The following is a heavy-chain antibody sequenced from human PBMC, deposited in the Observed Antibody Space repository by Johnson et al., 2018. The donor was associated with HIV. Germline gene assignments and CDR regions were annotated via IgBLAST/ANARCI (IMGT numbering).Heavy chain of an antibody. CDR2: ISYDGSNK. J-gene: IGHJ3*02. Sequence: VQLVESGGGVVQPGRSLRLSCAASGFSFSSYALHWVRQAPGKGLEWVAVISYDGSNKYYADSVKGRFTISRDNSKNTLYLQMNSLRAEDTAVYYCARDYYDSSGYYYRAFDIWGQGTMVTVFS. V-gene: IGHV3-30-3*01. CDR3: ARDYYDSSGYYYRAFDI. D-gene: IGHD3-22*01. CDR1: GFSFSSYA.